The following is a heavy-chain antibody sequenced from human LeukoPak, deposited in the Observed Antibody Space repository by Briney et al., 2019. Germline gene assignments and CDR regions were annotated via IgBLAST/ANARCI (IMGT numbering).Heavy chain of an antibody. CDR2: IGTAGDT. Sequence: PGGSLRLSCAASGFTFSSYDMHWVRQATGKGLEWVSAIGTAGDTYYPGSVKGRFTISGENAKNSLYLQMNSLRAGDTAVYYCARGRFEYSSSTLTYYFDYWGQGTLVTVSS. D-gene: IGHD6-6*01. J-gene: IGHJ4*02. V-gene: IGHV3-13*01. CDR1: GFTFSSYD. CDR3: ARGRFEYSSSTLTYYFDY.